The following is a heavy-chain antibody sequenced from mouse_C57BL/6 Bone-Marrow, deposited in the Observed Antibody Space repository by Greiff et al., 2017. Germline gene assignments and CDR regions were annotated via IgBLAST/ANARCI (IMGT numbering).Heavy chain of an antibody. CDR1: GFTFTDYY. V-gene: IGHV7-3*01. CDR2: ISNKANGYTT. J-gene: IGHJ3*01. Sequence: EVKLVESGGGLVQPGGSLSLSCAASGFTFTDYYMSWVRQPPGKALEWLGFISNKANGYTTEYSASVKGRFTISRDKSQSILYLQMNALRDDDSATYYCTRYDYDAGFAYWGQGTLVTVSA. CDR3: TRYDYDAGFAY. D-gene: IGHD2-4*01.